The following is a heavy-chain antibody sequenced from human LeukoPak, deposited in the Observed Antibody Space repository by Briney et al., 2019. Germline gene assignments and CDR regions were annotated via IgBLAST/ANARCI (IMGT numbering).Heavy chain of an antibody. CDR1: GDSFTNYC. J-gene: IGHJ3*01. Sequence: ESLKISCKGSGDSFTNYCIAWVGQMPGKGLEWMGLIYPDDSDTRYSPSFQGQVTISADKSVRTAYLQWSSLKASDTAMYYCARPNITSYYDSRGYDAFDVWGQGTMVTVSS. CDR3: ARPNITSYYDSRGYDAFDV. CDR2: IYPDDSDT. D-gene: IGHD3-22*01. V-gene: IGHV5-51*01.